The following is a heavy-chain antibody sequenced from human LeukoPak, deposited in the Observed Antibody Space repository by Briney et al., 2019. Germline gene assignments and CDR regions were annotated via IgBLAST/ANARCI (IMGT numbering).Heavy chain of an antibody. V-gene: IGHV4-34*01. D-gene: IGHD2-2*01. CDR2: IIHSGRT. Sequence: SETLSRTSGGYGGSVSGYYWAWIPQCPGMGREWSSEIIHSGRTNYNTSLTSRVSISVNKSKNQFSLELSSVTAADTVVYYCARGILVTVYAAFDYWGQGTLVTVSS. CDR1: GGSVSGYY. CDR3: ARGILVTVYAAFDY. J-gene: IGHJ4*02.